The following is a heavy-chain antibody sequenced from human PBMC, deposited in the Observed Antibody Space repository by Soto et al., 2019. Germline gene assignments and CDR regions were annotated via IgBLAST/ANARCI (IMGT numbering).Heavy chain of an antibody. Sequence: PGGSLRLSCAASRFTFSSYAIHWIRQAPGKGLEWVAVISNTGNSEHYADSVKGRFTISRDNSRNTLYLQMNTLRAEDTAVYYCAADIVVVANFDYWGQGT. CDR3: AADIVVVANFDY. CDR2: ISNTGNSE. D-gene: IGHD3-22*01. CDR1: RFTFSSYA. J-gene: IGHJ4*02. V-gene: IGHV3-30-3*01.